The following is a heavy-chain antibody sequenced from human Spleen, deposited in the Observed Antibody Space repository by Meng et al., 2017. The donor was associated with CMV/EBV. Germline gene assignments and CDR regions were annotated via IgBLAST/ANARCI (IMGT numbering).Heavy chain of an antibody. CDR1: GFTFEDNG. D-gene: IGHD2-21*01. V-gene: IGHV3-20*04. J-gene: IGHJ5*02. CDR2: INWNGDKT. CDR3: ARDRTLYCGGDCFPHKLGWFDP. Sequence: GGSLRLSCVASGFTFEDNGMTWVRQAPGKGLEWFSGINWNGDKTYYVDSVKGRFTISRDNAKNSLYLQMNSLRVEDTAVYYCARDRTLYCGGDCFPHKLGWFDPWGQGTLVTVSS.